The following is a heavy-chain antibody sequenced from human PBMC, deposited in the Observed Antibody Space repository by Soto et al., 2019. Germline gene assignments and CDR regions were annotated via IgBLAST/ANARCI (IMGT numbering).Heavy chain of an antibody. V-gene: IGHV1-2*02. J-gene: IGHJ6*02. CDR1: GYSFTGHY. D-gene: IGHD2-15*01. CDR2: VNLNTGGT. CDR3: ARDTPSFLGRVYGMDV. Sequence: QVQHVQSGAEVKKPGDSVKVSCKASGYSFTGHYMHWVRRAPGQGLEWMGWVNLNTGGTDYAQEFQGRVTMTTATSIRTVYLEVTRLKFEDTAIYYCARDTPSFLGRVYGMDVWGQGTAVTVSS.